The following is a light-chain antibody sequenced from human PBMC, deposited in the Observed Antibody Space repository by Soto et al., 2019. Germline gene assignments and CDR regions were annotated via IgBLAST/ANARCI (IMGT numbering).Light chain of an antibody. Sequence: QSVLTQPPSVSGAPGQRVAISCTGSSSNIGAEYDVHWYQQLPGTAPKRLIYGDNNRPSGVPDRFSGSKSGTSASLAITGLQAEDEADYYCVSFTTSKSYVFGTGTKLTVL. CDR2: GDN. CDR3: VSFTTSKSYV. CDR1: SSNIGAEYD. J-gene: IGLJ1*01. V-gene: IGLV1-40*01.